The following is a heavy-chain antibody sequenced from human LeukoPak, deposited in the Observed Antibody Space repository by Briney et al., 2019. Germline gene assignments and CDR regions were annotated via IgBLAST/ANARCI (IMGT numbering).Heavy chain of an antibody. CDR1: GGSISSGSYY. CDR3: ARDDDKEWTYDY. D-gene: IGHD3-3*01. J-gene: IGHJ4*02. V-gene: IGHV4-61*02. Sequence: SETLSLTCTVSGGSISSGSYYWTWIRQPAGKGLEWIGRIFSSGNTNYNPSLSSRVTISVDTSKNQFSLKLSSVTAADTAVYYCARDDDKEWTYDYWGQGTLVTVSS. CDR2: IFSSGNT.